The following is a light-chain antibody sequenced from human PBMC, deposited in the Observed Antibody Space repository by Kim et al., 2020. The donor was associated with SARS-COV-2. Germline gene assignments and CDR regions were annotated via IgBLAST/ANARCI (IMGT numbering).Light chain of an antibody. CDR1: SGSIASSY. CDR3: QSYDDVNQGV. V-gene: IGLV6-57*01. J-gene: IGLJ3*02. Sequence: NSMLTQPHSVSESPGKTVTISCTRSSGSIASSYVQWYQQRPASSPTAVIYYDNHRPSWVPDRVSGSIDSSCNSASLTISGLMTEDEADYYCQSYDDVNQGVFGGGTQLTVL. CDR2: YDN.